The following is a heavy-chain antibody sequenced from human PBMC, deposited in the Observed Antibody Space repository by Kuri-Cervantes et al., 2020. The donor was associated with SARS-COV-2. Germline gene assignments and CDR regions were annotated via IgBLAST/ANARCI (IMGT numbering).Heavy chain of an antibody. D-gene: IGHD2-2*01. Sequence: ASVKVSCKASGYTFTSYAMHWVRQAPGQRLEWMGWINAGNGNTKYSQKFQGRVTITRDTSASTAYMELSSLRSEDTAVYYCARDHAYCSSTSCQYYYYGMDVWGQGTTVTGSS. J-gene: IGHJ6*02. V-gene: IGHV1-3*01. CDR2: INAGNGNT. CDR1: GYTFTSYA. CDR3: ARDHAYCSSTSCQYYYYGMDV.